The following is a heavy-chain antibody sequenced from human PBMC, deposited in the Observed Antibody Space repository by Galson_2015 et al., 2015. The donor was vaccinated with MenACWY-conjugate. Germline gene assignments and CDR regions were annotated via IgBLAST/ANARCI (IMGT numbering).Heavy chain of an antibody. CDR1: GFTFRSYA. CDR2: IWGSGGRT. V-gene: IGHV3-23*01. Sequence: SLRLSCAVSGFTFRSYAMSWVRKAPGKGLEWVSVIWGSGGRTKYADSVKGRFTISRDDSKNTLYLQMNSLRAEDTAVYYCAKDVANVGESYFDYWGQGTLVTVSS. CDR3: AKDVANVGESYFDY. J-gene: IGHJ4*02. D-gene: IGHD1-26*01.